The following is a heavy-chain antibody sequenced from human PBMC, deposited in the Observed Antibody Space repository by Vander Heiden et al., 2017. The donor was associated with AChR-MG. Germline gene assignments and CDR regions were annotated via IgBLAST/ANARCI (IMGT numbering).Heavy chain of an antibody. D-gene: IGHD5-12*01. V-gene: IGHV3-33*01. Sequence: QVQLVESGGGVVQPGRSLRLSCAVSGFTFSSDGMPWVRQAPGKGLEWVAVIWYDGSKKYDADSVKGRFTISRDNSKNTLYLKMNSLRAEDTAVYYCARGGYNPFDYWGQGTLVTVSS. CDR2: IWYDGSKK. CDR3: ARGGYNPFDY. J-gene: IGHJ4*02. CDR1: GFTFSSDG.